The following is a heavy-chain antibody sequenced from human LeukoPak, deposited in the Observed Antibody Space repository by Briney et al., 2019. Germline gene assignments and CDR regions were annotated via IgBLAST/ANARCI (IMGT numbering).Heavy chain of an antibody. D-gene: IGHD1-26*01. CDR1: DGSISSSSYY. Sequence: SETLSLTCTVSDGSISSSSYYWGWIRQPPGKGLEWIGTIYYSGSTYYNPSLKSQLTISLDTSNNQFSLRLSSVTAADTAVYYCARDRYSGSGVFDYWGQGTLVTVSS. CDR2: IYYSGST. J-gene: IGHJ4*02. CDR3: ARDRYSGSGVFDY. V-gene: IGHV4-39*07.